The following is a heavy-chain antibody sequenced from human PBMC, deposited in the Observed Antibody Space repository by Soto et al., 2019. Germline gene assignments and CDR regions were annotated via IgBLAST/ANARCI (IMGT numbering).Heavy chain of an antibody. CDR3: ARITNGYYTRSFDY. D-gene: IGHD3-22*01. J-gene: IGHJ4*02. V-gene: IGHV3-48*02. CDR1: GFTFSTYT. CDR2: ISSSSNTI. Sequence: EVPLVESGGGLVQPGGSLRLSCAASGFTFSTYTMNWVRQAPGKGLEGVSYISSSSNTIYYADSVKGRLTISRDNAKKTMELKMISRRDEDTAVYYCARITNGYYTRSFDYWGQGTLVTVSS.